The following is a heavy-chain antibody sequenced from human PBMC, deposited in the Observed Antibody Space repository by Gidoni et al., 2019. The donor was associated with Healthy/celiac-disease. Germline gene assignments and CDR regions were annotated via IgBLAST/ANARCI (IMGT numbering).Heavy chain of an antibody. CDR2: INPSGGST. V-gene: IGHV1-46*03. Sequence: QVQLVQSGAEVKKPGASVKVSCKASGYTFTSYYMHWVRQAPGRGLEWMGIINPSGGSTSYAQKFQGRVTMTRDTSTSTVYMELSSLRSEDTAVYYCARSIAAAPTDYWGQGTLVTVSS. CDR3: ARSIAAAPTDY. CDR1: GYTFTSYY. D-gene: IGHD6-13*01. J-gene: IGHJ4*02.